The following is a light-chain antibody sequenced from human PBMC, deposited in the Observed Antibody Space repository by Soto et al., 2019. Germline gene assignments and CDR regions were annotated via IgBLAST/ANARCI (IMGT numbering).Light chain of an antibody. J-gene: IGLJ1*01. V-gene: IGLV2-14*03. CDR2: DVT. CDR3: ASYVSSSSVFV. CDR1: SSDVGSYDY. Sequence: QSALTQPASVSGSPGQSITISCTGSSSDVGSYDYVSWYQHHPGKAPKLLIYDVTTRPSGISHRFSGSKSGHTASLTISGLQAEDGADYYCASYVSSSSVFVFRPGTKLTVL.